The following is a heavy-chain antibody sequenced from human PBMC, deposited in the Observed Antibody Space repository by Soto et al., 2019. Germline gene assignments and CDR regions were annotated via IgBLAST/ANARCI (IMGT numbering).Heavy chain of an antibody. CDR2: IYGSSST. D-gene: IGHD6-19*01. V-gene: IGHV4-30-4*01. Sequence: SETLSLTCAVFGGSISTGDCCWGWMRQPPGKGLEWIGYIYGSSSTYYNPSCKSRVTVSVDTSKNQFSLKMSSVTAAATAVYYCAGSVSSGWYRGSFDPWGQGTLVTVSS. J-gene: IGHJ5*02. CDR1: GGSISTGDCC. CDR3: AGSVSSGWYRGSFDP.